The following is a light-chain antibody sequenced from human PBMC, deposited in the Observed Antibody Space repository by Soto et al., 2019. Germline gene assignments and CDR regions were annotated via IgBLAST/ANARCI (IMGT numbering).Light chain of an antibody. CDR2: GTS. J-gene: IGKJ2*03. CDR3: QHYDSSSLYS. V-gene: IGKV3-20*01. CDR1: QSTDTRY. Sequence: EIVLTQSPGTLSLSPGERATLSCWTSQSTDTRYIAWYQQRPGQAPRLLIYGTSNGATGIPDRFSGSGSGTDFTLTISRLEPDDFAVYYCQHYDSSSLYSFCQGTKLEIK.